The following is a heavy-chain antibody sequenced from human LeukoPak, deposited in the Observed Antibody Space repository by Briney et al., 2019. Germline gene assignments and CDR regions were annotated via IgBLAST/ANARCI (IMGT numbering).Heavy chain of an antibody. CDR3: AKGGGWSPTGLDY. CDR2: IYPGDSDT. V-gene: IGHV5-51*01. D-gene: IGHD6-19*01. Sequence: GESLKISCQGSGYTFTNYWLGWVRQMPGKGLEWMGIIYPGDSDTRYSPSFQGQVTISVDKSIRTASVQWKSLKASDTAIYYCAKGGGWSPTGLDYWGQGTPVTVSS. CDR1: GYTFTNYW. J-gene: IGHJ4*02.